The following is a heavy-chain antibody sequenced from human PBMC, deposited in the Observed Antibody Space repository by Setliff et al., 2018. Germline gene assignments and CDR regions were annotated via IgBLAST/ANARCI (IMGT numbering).Heavy chain of an antibody. CDR2: INPNSGGT. V-gene: IGHV1-2*06. D-gene: IGHD1-26*01. J-gene: IGHJ6*03. CDR1: GYTFTGYY. Sequence: VKVSCKASGYTFTGYYMHWVRQAPGQGLEWMGRINPNSGGTNYAQKFQGRVTMTRDTSISTAYMELGRLRSDDTAVYYCARGRGSYYYYIDVWGKGTTVTVSS. CDR3: ARGRGSYYYYIDV.